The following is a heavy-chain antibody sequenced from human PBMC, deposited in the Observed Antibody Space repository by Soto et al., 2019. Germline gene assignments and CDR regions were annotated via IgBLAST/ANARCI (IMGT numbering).Heavy chain of an antibody. CDR3: AKDIVRYTYGACDN. CDR1: GFTFSSYG. V-gene: IGHV3-30*18. Sequence: VQLVESGGAVVQPGKSLRLSCAASGFTFSSYGMYWIRPAPGKGLEWVAALSYDGSNKFHADSVKGRFTISRDNSQNTLYLQMNSLSTEDTAVYYCAKDIVRYTYGACDNWGQGALGTVSA. CDR2: LSYDGSNK. J-gene: IGHJ4*02. D-gene: IGHD5-18*01.